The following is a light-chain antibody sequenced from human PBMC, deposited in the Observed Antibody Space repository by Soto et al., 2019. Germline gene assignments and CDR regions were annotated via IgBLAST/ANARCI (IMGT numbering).Light chain of an antibody. V-gene: IGLV3-21*04. CDR2: YDS. CDR1: NIASKS. Sequence: SYELTQPPSVSVAPGKTARITCGGNNIASKSVHWYQQKPGQAPVLVIYYDSDRPSGIPERFSGSNSGNTATLTISRVEAGDEAGYYCQVWDSSSDHPVFGGGTKMTVL. CDR3: QVWDSSSDHPV. J-gene: IGLJ2*01.